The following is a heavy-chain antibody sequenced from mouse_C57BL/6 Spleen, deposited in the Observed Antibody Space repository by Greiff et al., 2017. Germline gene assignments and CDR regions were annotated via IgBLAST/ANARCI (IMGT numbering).Heavy chain of an antibody. J-gene: IGHJ1*03. CDR3: ARSGSWYFDV. Sequence: EVQLQQSGPGLVKPSQSLSLTCSVTGYSITSGYYWNWIRQFPGNKLEWMGYISYDGSNNYNPSLKNRISITRDTSKNQFFLKLNSVPTEDTATYYCARSGSWYFDVWGTGTTVTVSS. V-gene: IGHV3-6*01. CDR1: GYSITSGYY. CDR2: ISYDGSN.